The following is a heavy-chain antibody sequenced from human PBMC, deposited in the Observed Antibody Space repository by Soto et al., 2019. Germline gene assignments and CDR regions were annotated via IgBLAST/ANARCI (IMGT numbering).Heavy chain of an antibody. CDR3: IRGPRPSSVGTGAF. D-gene: IGHD1-1*01. J-gene: IGHJ4*02. CDR2: ISNSGGII. CDR1: GFTFSDYQ. V-gene: IGHV3-11*04. Sequence: PGGSLRLSCAASGFTFSDYQMTWLRQAPGKGLEWISHISNSGGIIEYAESVKGRFSISRDNAKNTLYLQMNALRAEDTALYYCIRGPRPSSVGTGAFWGQGTLVT.